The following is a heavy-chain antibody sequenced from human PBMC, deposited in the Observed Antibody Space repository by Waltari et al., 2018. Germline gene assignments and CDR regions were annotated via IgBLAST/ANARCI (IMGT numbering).Heavy chain of an antibody. Sequence: QVQLVQSGAAVKKPGSTVKVSCKASGGTFSSYAISWVRQAPGQGLEWMGGIIPIFGTANYAQKFQGRVTITADESTSTAYMELSSLRSEDTAVYYCARVSRYDFWSGTLDYWGQGTLVTVSS. CDR3: ARVSRYDFWSGTLDY. V-gene: IGHV1-69*12. D-gene: IGHD3-3*01. J-gene: IGHJ4*02. CDR2: IIPIFGTA. CDR1: GGTFSSYA.